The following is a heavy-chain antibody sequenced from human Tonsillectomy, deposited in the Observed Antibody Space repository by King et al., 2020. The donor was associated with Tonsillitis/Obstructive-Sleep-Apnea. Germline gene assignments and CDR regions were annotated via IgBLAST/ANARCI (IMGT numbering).Heavy chain of an antibody. V-gene: IGHV4-39*01. Sequence: QLQESGPGLVKPSETLSLTCTVSGGSISSSSYYWGWIRQPPGKGLEWIGSIYYSGSTYYNPSLKSRVTISVDTSKNQFSLKLSSVTAADTAVYYCARHEASSRAYYDFWSGYYTGFDYWGQGTLVTVSS. CDR1: GGSISSSSYY. CDR2: IYYSGST. CDR3: ARHEASSRAYYDFWSGYYTGFDY. D-gene: IGHD3-3*01. J-gene: IGHJ4*02.